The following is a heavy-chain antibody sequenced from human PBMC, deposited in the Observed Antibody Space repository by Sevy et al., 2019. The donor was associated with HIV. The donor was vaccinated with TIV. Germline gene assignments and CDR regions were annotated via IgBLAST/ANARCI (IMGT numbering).Heavy chain of an antibody. CDR2: ISYDGSNK. CDR3: ARDGVNWGPRGYFDY. V-gene: IGHV3-30-3*01. J-gene: IGHJ4*02. Sequence: GGSLRLSCAASGFTFSSYAMHWVRQAPGKGLEWVAVISYDGSNKYYADSVKGRFTISGDNSKNTLYLQMNSLRAEDTAVYYCARDGVNWGPRGYFDYWGQGTLVTVSS. CDR1: GFTFSSYA. D-gene: IGHD7-27*01.